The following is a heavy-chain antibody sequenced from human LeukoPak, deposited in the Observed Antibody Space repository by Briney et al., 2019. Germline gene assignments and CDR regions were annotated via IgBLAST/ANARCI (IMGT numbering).Heavy chain of an antibody. Sequence: QPGRSLRLSCAASGFTFSSYAMHWVRQAPGKGLEWVAVISYDGSNKYYADSVKGRFTISRDNSKNTLYLQMNSLRAEDTAVYYCARDGADLAFGDYWGQGTLVTVSS. V-gene: IGHV3-30*04. CDR2: ISYDGSNK. CDR1: GFTFSSYA. D-gene: IGHD3-3*01. CDR3: ARDGADLAFGDY. J-gene: IGHJ4*02.